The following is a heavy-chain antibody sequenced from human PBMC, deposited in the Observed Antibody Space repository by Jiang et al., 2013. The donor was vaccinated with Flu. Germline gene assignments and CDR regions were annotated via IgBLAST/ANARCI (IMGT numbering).Heavy chain of an antibody. J-gene: IGHJ4*02. CDR2: IYYSGST. V-gene: IGHV4-59*01. CDR1: GGSISSYC. D-gene: IGHD3-3*01. Sequence: LLKPSETLSLTCTVSGGSISSYCWSWIRQPPGKGLEWIGYIYYSGSTNYNPSLKSRVTISVDTSKNQFSLKLSSVTAADTAVYYCARARPQSAYDFWSGYYTGRYYYFDYWGQGTLVTVSS. CDR3: ARARPQSAYDFWSGYYTGRYYYFDY.